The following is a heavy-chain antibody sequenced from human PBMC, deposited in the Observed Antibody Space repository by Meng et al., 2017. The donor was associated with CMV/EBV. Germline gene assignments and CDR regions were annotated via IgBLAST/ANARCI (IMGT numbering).Heavy chain of an antibody. V-gene: IGHV3-48*03. CDR3: ARVGVGATKYYYGMDV. CDR1: GFTFSSYE. Sequence: GESLKISCAASGFTFSSYEMNWVRQAPGKGLEWVSYISSSGSTIYYADSVKGRFTISRDNAKNSLYLQMNSLRAEDTAVYYCARVGVGATKYYYGMDVWGQGTTVTVSS. D-gene: IGHD1-26*01. J-gene: IGHJ6*02. CDR2: ISSSGSTI.